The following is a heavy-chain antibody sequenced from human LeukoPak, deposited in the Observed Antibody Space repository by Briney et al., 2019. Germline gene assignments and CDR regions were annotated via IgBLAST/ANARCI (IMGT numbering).Heavy chain of an antibody. CDR3: ATRASRRISGVGATNLGYY. Sequence: ASVKVSCKVSGYTLTELSMHWVRQAPGKGLEWMGGFDPEDGETIYAQKFQGRVTVTEDTSTDTAYMELSSLRSEDTAVYYCATRASRRISGVGATNLGYYWGQGTLVTVSS. J-gene: IGHJ4*02. V-gene: IGHV1-24*01. CDR2: FDPEDGET. D-gene: IGHD1-26*01. CDR1: GYTLTELS.